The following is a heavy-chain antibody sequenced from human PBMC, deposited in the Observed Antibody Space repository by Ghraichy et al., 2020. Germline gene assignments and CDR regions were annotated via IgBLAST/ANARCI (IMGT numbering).Heavy chain of an antibody. CDR1: GGSISSSSYY. J-gene: IGHJ3*02. Sequence: SETLSLTCTVSGGSISSSSYYWGWIRQPPGKGLEWIGSIYYSGSTYYNPSLKSRVTISVDTSKNQFSLKLSSVTAADTAVYYCATSKILLWFGEGAFDIWGQGTMVTVSS. CDR2: IYYSGST. D-gene: IGHD3-10*01. V-gene: IGHV4-39*01. CDR3: ATSKILLWFGEGAFDI.